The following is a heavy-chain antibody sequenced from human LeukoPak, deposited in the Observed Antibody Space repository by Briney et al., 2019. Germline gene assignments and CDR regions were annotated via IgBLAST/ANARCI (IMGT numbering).Heavy chain of an antibody. J-gene: IGHJ4*02. Sequence: VASVKVSCKASGYTFTSYDINWVRQATGQGLEWMGWMNPNSGNTGYAQKFQGRVTMTRNTSITTAYMELSGLRSEDTAVYYCARVATAVAGTDFDYWGQGTLVTVSS. CDR1: GYTFTSYD. CDR3: ARVATAVAGTDFDY. D-gene: IGHD6-19*01. V-gene: IGHV1-8*01. CDR2: MNPNSGNT.